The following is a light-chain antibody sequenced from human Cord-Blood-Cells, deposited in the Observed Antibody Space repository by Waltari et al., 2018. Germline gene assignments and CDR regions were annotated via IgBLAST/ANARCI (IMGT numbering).Light chain of an antibody. CDR3: SSYTSSSTQV. J-gene: IGLJ3*02. V-gene: IGLV2-14*01. Sequence: QSALTQPASVSGSPGQSITISSTGTSSDVGGYNSVSWYQQHPGNAPKLMIYEVSNRPAGVSNRFSGSKSGNTASLTISGLQAEDEDDYYCSSYTSSSTQVFGGGTKLTVL. CDR2: EVS. CDR1: SSDVGGYNS.